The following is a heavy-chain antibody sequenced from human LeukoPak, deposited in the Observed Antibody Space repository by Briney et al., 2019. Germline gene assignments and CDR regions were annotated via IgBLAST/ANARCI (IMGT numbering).Heavy chain of an antibody. CDR1: GYSISSGYT. CDR3: ARVPGAYYDTLIGFGSGWFDP. D-gene: IGHD3-3*01. CDR2: THHSGAT. Sequence: AETLSLTCTVSGYSISSGYTWGWVRQPPGKGPEWIGITHHSGATYYSPSLRSRVTMSIDTSKSQFSLRLRSVTAADTAVYYCARVPGAYYDTLIGFGSGWFDPWGQGILVSVSS. V-gene: IGHV4-38-2*02. J-gene: IGHJ5*02.